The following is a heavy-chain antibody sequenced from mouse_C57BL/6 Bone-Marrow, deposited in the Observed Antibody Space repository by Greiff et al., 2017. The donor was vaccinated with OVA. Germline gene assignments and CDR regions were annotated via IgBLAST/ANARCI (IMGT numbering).Heavy chain of an antibody. J-gene: IGHJ2*01. D-gene: IGHD1-1*01. Sequence: QVQLQQPGAELVMPGASVKLSCKASGYTFTSYWMHWVKQRPGQGLEWIGEIDPSDSYTNYNQKFKGKSTLTVDKSSSTAYMQLSSLTSEDSAVYYGARPFYSYGSSPFDYWGQGTTLTVSS. V-gene: IGHV1-69*01. CDR3: ARPFYSYGSSPFDY. CDR1: GYTFTSYW. CDR2: IDPSDSYT.